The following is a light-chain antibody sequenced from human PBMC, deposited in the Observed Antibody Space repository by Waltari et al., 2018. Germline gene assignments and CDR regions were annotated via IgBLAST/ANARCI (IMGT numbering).Light chain of an antibody. CDR2: VTS. J-gene: IGKJ4*01. CDR1: QSVTNY. V-gene: IGKV3-11*01. Sequence: DIVLTQSPAILSLSTGERASLSCRASQSVTNYLAWYQQKPGQAPRLLIYVTSVRATGIPSRFSGSGFGTDFTLTISSLEPEDFAVYYGQQRRNWPLTFGGGTKVEIK. CDR3: QQRRNWPLT.